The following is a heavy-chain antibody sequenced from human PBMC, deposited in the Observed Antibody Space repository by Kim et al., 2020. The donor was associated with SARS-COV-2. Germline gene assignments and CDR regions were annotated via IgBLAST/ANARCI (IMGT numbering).Heavy chain of an antibody. CDR1: GGSISSYY. J-gene: IGHJ2*01. D-gene: IGHD2-15*01. V-gene: IGHV4-4*07. CDR2: IYTSGST. CDR3: ARDQPRYCSGGSCHLQVWYFDL. Sequence: SETLSLTCTVSGGSISSYYWSWIRQPAGKGLEWIGRIYTSGSTNYNPSLKSRVTMSVDTSKNQFSLKLSSVTAADTAVYYCARDQPRYCSGGSCHLQVWYFDLWGRGTLVTVSS.